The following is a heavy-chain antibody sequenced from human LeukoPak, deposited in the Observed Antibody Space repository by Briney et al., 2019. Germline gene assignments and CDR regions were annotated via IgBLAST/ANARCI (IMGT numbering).Heavy chain of an antibody. CDR3: AKGAGPPWFDP. V-gene: IGHV4-61*02. J-gene: IGHJ5*02. CDR2: IDRSGSS. CDR1: GDSISSGNYY. Sequence: PSETLSLTCTVSGDSISSGNYYWSWIRQPAGKGLEWIGRIDRSGSSNYKPFLKSRVTISVDTSKNQFSLKLTSVTAADTAVYYCAKGAGPPWFDPWGQGILVTVSS. D-gene: IGHD6-19*01.